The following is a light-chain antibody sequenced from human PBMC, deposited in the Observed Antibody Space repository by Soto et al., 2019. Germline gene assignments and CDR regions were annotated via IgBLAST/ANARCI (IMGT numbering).Light chain of an antibody. CDR2: EGS. CDR3: CSYAGSSSCV. J-gene: IGLJ1*01. Sequence: QSALTQPASVSGSPGQSITISCTGTSSDVGCYNLVSWYQHHPGKAPKFMLYEGSKRPSGVSNRFSGSKSGNTASLTISGLQAEDEAYYYCCSYAGSSSCVFGSGTKVTVL. CDR1: SSDVGCYNL. V-gene: IGLV2-23*01.